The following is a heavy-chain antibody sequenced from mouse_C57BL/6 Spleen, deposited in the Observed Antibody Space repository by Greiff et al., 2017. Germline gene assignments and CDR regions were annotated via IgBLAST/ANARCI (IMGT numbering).Heavy chain of an antibody. V-gene: IGHV5-17*01. CDR1: GFTFSDYG. CDR2: ISSGSSTI. CDR3: ARRSCGYFDV. Sequence: VQLKESGGGLVKPGGSLKLSCAASGFTFSDYGMHWVRQAPEKGLEWVAYISSGSSTIYYADTVKGRFTISRDNAKNTLFLQMTSLRSEDTAMYYCARRSCGYFDVWGTGTTVTVSS. J-gene: IGHJ1*03.